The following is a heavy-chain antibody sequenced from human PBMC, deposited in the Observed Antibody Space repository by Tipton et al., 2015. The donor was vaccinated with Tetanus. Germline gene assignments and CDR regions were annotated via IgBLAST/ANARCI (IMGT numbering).Heavy chain of an antibody. D-gene: IGHD1/OR15-1a*01. CDR2: IKPGDSDT. CDR3: ARRRTNTNLFFWFES. CDR1: EDTFTKYW. J-gene: IGHJ5*01. V-gene: IGHV5-51*01. Sequence: VQLVQSGAEVKKPGESLKISCHVSEDTFTKYWIAWVRQMPGRGLEWMGIIKPGDSDTRYSPSFRGQVTFSADKSITTAYLQWSSLKASDTAIYYCARRRTNTNLFFWFESWGQGTQVTVSS.